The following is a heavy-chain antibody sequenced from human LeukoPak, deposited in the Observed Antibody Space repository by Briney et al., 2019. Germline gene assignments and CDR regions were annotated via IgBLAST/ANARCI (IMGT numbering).Heavy chain of an antibody. CDR3: ARHYDSSGYSNWFDP. D-gene: IGHD3-22*01. V-gene: IGHV3-7*01. J-gene: IGHJ5*02. CDR2: IKQDGSEK. CDR1: GFTFSSYA. Sequence: GGSLRLSCAASGFTFSSYAMSWVRQAPGKGLEWVANIKQDGSEKYYVDSVKGRFTISRDNAKNSLYLQMNSLRAEDTAVYYCARHYDSSGYSNWFDPWGQGTLVTVSS.